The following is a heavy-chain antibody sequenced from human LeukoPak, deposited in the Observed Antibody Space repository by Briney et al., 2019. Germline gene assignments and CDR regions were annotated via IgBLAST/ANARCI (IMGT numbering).Heavy chain of an antibody. J-gene: IGHJ4*02. D-gene: IGHD3-3*01. V-gene: IGHV3-30*03. CDR1: EFTFSRHG. CDR2: ISNDGSRK. CDR3: ARDRAWNYFDY. Sequence: PGRSLRLSCAPSEFTFSRHGMHWVRQAPGKGLEWVAIISNDGSRKYYAHSVEGRFTISRDNSKNTLYLQIDSLRAEDTAVYYCARDRAWNYFDYWGQGTLVTVSS.